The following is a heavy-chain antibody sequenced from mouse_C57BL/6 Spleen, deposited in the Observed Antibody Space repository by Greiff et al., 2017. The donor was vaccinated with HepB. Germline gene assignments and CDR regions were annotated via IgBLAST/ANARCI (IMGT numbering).Heavy chain of an antibody. CDR1: GYTFTDYN. J-gene: IGHJ3*01. V-gene: IGHV1-18*01. CDR2: INPNNGGT. CDR3: ARKGLRMFFAY. Sequence: EVKLMESGPELVKPGASVKIPCKASGYTFTDYNMDWVKQSHGKSLEWIGDINPNNGGTIYNQKFKGKATLTVDKSSSTAYMELRSLTSEDTAVYYCARKGLRMFFAYWGQGTLVTVSA. D-gene: IGHD2-4*01.